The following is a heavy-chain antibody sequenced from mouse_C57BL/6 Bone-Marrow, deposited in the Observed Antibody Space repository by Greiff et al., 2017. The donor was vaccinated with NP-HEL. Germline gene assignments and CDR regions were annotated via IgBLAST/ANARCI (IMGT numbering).Heavy chain of an antibody. V-gene: IGHV1-9*01. D-gene: IGHD1-1*01. CDR1: GYTFTGNW. CDR3: ARDYYGSSYFDY. Sequence: VQLQQSGAELMKPGASVKLSCKATGYTFTGNWIEWVKQRPGHGLEWIGEILPGSGNTYYNERFKGKATFTADTSSNTAYMQLSSLTTEDSAIYYCARDYYGSSYFDYWGQGTTPTVSS. J-gene: IGHJ2*01. CDR2: ILPGSGNT.